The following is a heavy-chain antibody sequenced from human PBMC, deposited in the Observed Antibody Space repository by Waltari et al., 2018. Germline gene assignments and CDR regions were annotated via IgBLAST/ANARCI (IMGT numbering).Heavy chain of an antibody. CDR1: GFTFVPSA. V-gene: IGHV3-9*01. J-gene: IGHJ4*02. Sequence: EVQLVESGGGLVQPGRSLRLSWSASGFTFVPSAMHWVRQAPGKGLEWVSGISWNSVTIGYADSVKGRFTISRDNAKNSLYLQMNSLRVEDTALYYCAKDGGRYGSGSRFDYWGQGTLVTVSS. D-gene: IGHD3-10*01. CDR2: ISWNSVTI. CDR3: AKDGGRYGSGSRFDY.